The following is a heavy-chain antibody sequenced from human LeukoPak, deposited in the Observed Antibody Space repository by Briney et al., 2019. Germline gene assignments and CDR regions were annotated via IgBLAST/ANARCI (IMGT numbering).Heavy chain of an antibody. CDR3: ARILTGTGRGYSYYGMDV. D-gene: IGHD3-9*01. CDR1: GGSISSSSYY. J-gene: IGHJ6*02. V-gene: IGHV4-39*01. CDR2: IYYSGST. Sequence: SETLSLTCTVSGGSISSSSYYWGWIRQPPGKGLEWIVSIYYSGSTYYNPSLKSRVTISVHTSKTQFSLKLSPVTDADTAVYYCARILTGTGRGYSYYGMDVWGQGTTVTVSS.